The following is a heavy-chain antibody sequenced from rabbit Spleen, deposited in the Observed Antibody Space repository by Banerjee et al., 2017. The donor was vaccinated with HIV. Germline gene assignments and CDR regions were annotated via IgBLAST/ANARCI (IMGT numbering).Heavy chain of an antibody. CDR3: ARYSWTSNYNYFDL. J-gene: IGHJ4*01. CDR2: ISGATTDYT. V-gene: IGHV1S45*01. D-gene: IGHD8-1*01. Sequence: QQQLVESGGGLVQPEGSLTLTCKASGFSFSNGVDMCWVRQAPGKGLEWIACISGATTDYTFYANWAKGRFTISKTSSTTVTLQMTSLTAADTATYFCARYSWTSNYNYFDLWGQGTLVTVS. CDR1: GFSFSNGVD.